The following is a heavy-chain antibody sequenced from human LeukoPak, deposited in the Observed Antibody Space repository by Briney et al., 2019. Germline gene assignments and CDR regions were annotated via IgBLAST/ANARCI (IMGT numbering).Heavy chain of an antibody. CDR1: GIIFSDYT. J-gene: IGHJ4*02. D-gene: IGHD1/OR15-1a*01. CDR3: AKDSPSRTATTEVPVDY. V-gene: IGHV3-21*01. CDR2: MSSSSSYI. Sequence: ARSMRVSCADSGIIFSDYTKNCVRHAPRNGLEWLASMSSSSSYIYFANSVRCRFTISRDNAKNSLYLQMNGLRAEDTAVYYCAKDSPSRTATTEVPVDYWGQGTLVTVSS.